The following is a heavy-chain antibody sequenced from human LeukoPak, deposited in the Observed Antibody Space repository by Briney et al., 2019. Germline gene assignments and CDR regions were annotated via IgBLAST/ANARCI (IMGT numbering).Heavy chain of an antibody. Sequence: ASVKVSCKASGYSFSSYGLSWVRQAPGQGLDWMGWISTYNGNTNYAQKFQRRVTMTTDTSTNTTYMELRSLRSDDTAVYYCARDRRRSSSPLANWFDPWGQGTLVTVSS. CDR3: ARDRRRSSSPLANWFDP. D-gene: IGHD6-13*01. J-gene: IGHJ5*02. CDR2: ISTYNGNT. V-gene: IGHV1-18*01. CDR1: GYSFSSYG.